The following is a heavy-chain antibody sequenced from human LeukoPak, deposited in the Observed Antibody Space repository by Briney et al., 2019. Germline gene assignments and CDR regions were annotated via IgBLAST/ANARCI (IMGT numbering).Heavy chain of an antibody. Sequence: SETLSLTCTVSGGSISSSRYYWGWLRQPPGKGLEWIGIIYYSACTYYTPSLTSRVTISEDTSKNPFSLKLSSVTAADTAVYYCARHNPYSSSWSFFDYWGQGTLVTVSS. D-gene: IGHD6-13*01. CDR2: IYYSACT. CDR3: ARHNPYSSSWSFFDY. J-gene: IGHJ4*02. V-gene: IGHV4-39*01. CDR1: GGSISSSRYY.